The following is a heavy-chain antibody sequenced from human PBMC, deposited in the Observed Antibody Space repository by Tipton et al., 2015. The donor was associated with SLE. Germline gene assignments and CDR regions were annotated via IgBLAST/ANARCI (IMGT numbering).Heavy chain of an antibody. CDR3: ARGPPFMEWERNWFDP. J-gene: IGHJ5*02. CDR1: GGSIRSYH. Sequence: LKLSCTVSGGSIRSYHWTWIRQPPGKRLEWIAYIDHNGITNYNPSLQSRVTISVDRSKNQFSLKLNSVTAAETAVYYCARGPPFMEWERNWFDPWGQGTQVTDSS. CDR2: IDHNGIT. D-gene: IGHD3-3*02. V-gene: IGHV4-59*01.